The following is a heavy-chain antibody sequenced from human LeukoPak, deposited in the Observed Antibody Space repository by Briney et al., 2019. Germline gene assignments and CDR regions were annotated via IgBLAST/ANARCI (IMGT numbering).Heavy chain of an antibody. CDR3: ARDRNLQLWYLGYFDY. CDR1: GFTFSSYG. D-gene: IGHD5-18*01. V-gene: IGHV3-30*03. Sequence: GGSLRLSCAASGFTFSSYGMHWVRQAPGKGLEWVAVISYDGSNKYYADSVKGRFTISRDNSKNTLYLQMNSLRAEDTAVYYCARDRNLQLWYLGYFDYWGQGTLVTVSS. CDR2: ISYDGSNK. J-gene: IGHJ4*02.